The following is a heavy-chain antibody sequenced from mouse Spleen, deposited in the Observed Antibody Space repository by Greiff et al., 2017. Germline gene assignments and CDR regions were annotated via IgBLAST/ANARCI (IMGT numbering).Heavy chain of an antibody. D-gene: IGHD2-3*01. J-gene: IGHJ2*01. CDR2: ISYDGSN. V-gene: IGHV3-6*01. Sequence: DVKLVESGPGLVKPSQSLSLTCSVTGYSITSGYYWNWIRQFPGNKLEWMGYISYDGSNNYNPSLKNRISITRDTSKNQFFLKLNSVTTEDTATYYCARDKGYDGYYDYFDYWGQGTTLTVSS. CDR1: GYSITSGYY. CDR3: ARDKGYDGYYDYFDY.